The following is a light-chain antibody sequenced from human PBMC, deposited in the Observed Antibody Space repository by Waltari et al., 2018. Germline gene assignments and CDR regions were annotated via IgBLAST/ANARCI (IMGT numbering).Light chain of an antibody. V-gene: IGKV2-28*01. J-gene: IGKJ4*01. Sequence: DIVVTQSPLSLPVTPGEPASICCRFSQSLLHTNGYNYLDWYLQKPGQSPQLLIYLGSNRAPGVPDRFSGSGSGTDFTLKISRVEAEDVGVYYCTQGLQTPVTFGGGTKVEIK. CDR1: QSLLHTNGYNY. CDR3: TQGLQTPVT. CDR2: LGS.